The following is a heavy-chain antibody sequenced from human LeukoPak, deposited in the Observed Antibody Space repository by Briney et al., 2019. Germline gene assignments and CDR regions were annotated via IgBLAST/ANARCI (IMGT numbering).Heavy chain of an antibody. D-gene: IGHD5-18*01. V-gene: IGHV3-30*18. CDR3: AKDHLAGYSYGGFYFDF. CDR2: ISYDGSSK. CDR1: GFTFSSYG. J-gene: IGHJ4*02. Sequence: PGGSLRLSCAASGFTFSSYGMHGVRQTPGKGLEWVAVISYDGSSKYYADSVKGRFTISRDNSKNTLYLQMNSLRAEDTAEYYCAKDHLAGYSYGGFYFDFWGQGTLVTVSS.